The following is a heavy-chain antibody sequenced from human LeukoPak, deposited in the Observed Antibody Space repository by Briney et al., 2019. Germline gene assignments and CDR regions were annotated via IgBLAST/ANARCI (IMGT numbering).Heavy chain of an antibody. J-gene: IGHJ6*04. CDR1: GYSFTSYW. D-gene: IGHD6-19*01. V-gene: IGHV5-10-1*01. CDR3: ARLLPVAGTGPDYYYYYGMDV. Sequence: GESLKISCKGSGYSFTSYWISWVRQMPGKGLEWMGRIDPSDSYTNYSPSFQGHVTISADKSISTAYLQWSSLKASDTAMYYCARLLPVAGTGPDYYYYYGMDVWGKGTTVTVSS. CDR2: IDPSDSYT.